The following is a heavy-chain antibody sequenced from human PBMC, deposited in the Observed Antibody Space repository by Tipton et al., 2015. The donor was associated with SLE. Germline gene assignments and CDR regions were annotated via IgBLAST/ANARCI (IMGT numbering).Heavy chain of an antibody. V-gene: IGHV4-4*07. J-gene: IGHJ3*02. CDR3: AGYGSGILDAFDI. CDR2: IYISGGT. CDR1: GGSISSYY. Sequence: TLSLTCTVSGGSISSYYWSWILQPAGKGLEWIGRIYISGGTNYTPSPKSRVTMSVDTSKNQFSLKLSSVTAADTAVYYCAGYGSGILDAFDIWGQGTMVTVSS. D-gene: IGHD3-10*01.